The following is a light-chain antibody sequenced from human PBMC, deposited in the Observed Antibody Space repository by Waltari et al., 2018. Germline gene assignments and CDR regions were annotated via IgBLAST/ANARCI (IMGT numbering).Light chain of an antibody. CDR1: QGIGNK. J-gene: IGKJ2*03. CDR2: RAS. V-gene: IGKV1-16*01. Sequence: DIQMTQSPSSLSASVGDTVTITCQASQGIGNKLNWYQQKTGKAPKLLIYRASSVQSGIPSRFSGSGSGTDFTLTISSLQPEDFATYYCQQGYSYPYSFGQGTKVEIK. CDR3: QQGYSYPYS.